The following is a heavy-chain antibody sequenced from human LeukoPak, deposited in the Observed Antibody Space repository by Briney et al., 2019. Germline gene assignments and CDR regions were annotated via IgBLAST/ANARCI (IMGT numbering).Heavy chain of an antibody. J-gene: IGHJ4*02. Sequence: GGSLRLSCAASGFTFSSYGMHWVRQAPGQGLEWVANLKQDGSETDSVDSLKGRFTISRDDTKNSVYLQVNSLTPEDTAVYYCARIGYRSSSFDYWGQGTLVTVSS. V-gene: IGHV3-7*01. CDR1: GFTFSSYG. D-gene: IGHD6-13*01. CDR2: LKQDGSET. CDR3: ARIGYRSSSFDY.